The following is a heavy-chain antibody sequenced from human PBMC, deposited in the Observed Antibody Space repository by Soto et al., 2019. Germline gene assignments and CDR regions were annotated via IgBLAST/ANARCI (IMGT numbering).Heavy chain of an antibody. V-gene: IGHV1-69*01. Sequence: QVQLVQSGAEVKKPGSSVKVSCKASGGTFSSYAISWVRQAPGQGLEWMGGIIPIFGTANYAQKFQGRVTITADESTITAYMELSSLRSEDTAVYYCARDPGNCSGGSCYSPQGYDYGMDVWGQGTTVTVSS. D-gene: IGHD2-15*01. J-gene: IGHJ6*02. CDR2: IIPIFGTA. CDR1: GGTFSSYA. CDR3: ARDPGNCSGGSCYSPQGYDYGMDV.